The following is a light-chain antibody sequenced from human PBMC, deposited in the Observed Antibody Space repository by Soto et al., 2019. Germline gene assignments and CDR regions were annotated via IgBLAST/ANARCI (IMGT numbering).Light chain of an antibody. CDR2: GAS. Sequence: EIVLTQSPGTLSLSPGERATLSCRASQSVSSSYSAWYQQQPGQAPRVLIYGASSRATGIPDRFSGSGSGTDFPLTISRLEPEDFAVYFCQQYGNPPPNAFGQGTKVEIK. CDR1: QSVSSSY. CDR3: QQYGNPPPNA. J-gene: IGKJ2*01. V-gene: IGKV3-20*01.